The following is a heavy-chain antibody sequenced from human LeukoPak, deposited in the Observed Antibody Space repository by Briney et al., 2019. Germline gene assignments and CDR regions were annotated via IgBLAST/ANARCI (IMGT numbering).Heavy chain of an antibody. V-gene: IGHV4-61*02. Sequence: PSQTLSLTCTVSGGSISSGSYYWSWIRQPAGKGLEWIGRIYTSGSTNYNPSLKSRVTISVDTSKNQFSLKLSSVTAADTAVYYCARLATLSTVAARGRTWFDAWGQGTLVTVSS. D-gene: IGHD6-6*01. J-gene: IGHJ5*02. CDR2: IYTSGST. CDR3: ARLATLSTVAARGRTWFDA. CDR1: GGSISSGSYY.